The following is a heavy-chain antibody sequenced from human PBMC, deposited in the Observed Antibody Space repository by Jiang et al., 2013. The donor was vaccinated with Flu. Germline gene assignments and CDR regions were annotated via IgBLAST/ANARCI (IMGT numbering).Heavy chain of an antibody. V-gene: IGHV6-1*01. Sequence: SQTLSLTCAISGDSVSSNSAAWNWIRQSPSRGLEWLGGTYYRSKWYNDYAGSVKSRITINPDTSKNQFSLQLNSVTPEDTAVYYCARVVVVPAATTSNWFDPWGQGTLVTVSS. CDR1: GDSVSSNSAA. J-gene: IGHJ5*02. CDR3: ARVVVVPAATTSNWFDP. D-gene: IGHD2-2*01. CDR2: TYYRSKWYN.